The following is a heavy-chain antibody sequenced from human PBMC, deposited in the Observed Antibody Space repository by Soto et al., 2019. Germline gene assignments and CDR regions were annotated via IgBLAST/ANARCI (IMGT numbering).Heavy chain of an antibody. J-gene: IGHJ4*02. CDR2: VYYSGSS. D-gene: IGHD6-19*01. CDR3: VSINAGGWYYFDY. Sequence: SETLSLTCAVSGGSIDNSTYYWGWIRQPPGKGLEWVGSVYYSGSSYYSPSLKSRATMSVDSSKNHFSLILDSVTAADTAVYYCVSINAGGWYYFDYWGQGILVTVS. V-gene: IGHV4-39*02. CDR1: GGSIDNSTYY.